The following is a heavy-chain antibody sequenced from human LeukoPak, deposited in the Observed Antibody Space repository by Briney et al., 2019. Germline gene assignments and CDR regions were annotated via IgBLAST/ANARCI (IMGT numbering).Heavy chain of an antibody. CDR2: MNPNSGST. Sequence: ASVKVSCKASGYTFTSYDINWVRQATGQGLEWMGWMNPNSGSTGYAQKFQGRVTMTRNTSISTAYMELSSLRSEDTAVYYCARGSASYYDILTGGGGFDYWGQGTLVTVSS. CDR1: GYTFTSYD. CDR3: ARGSASYYDILTGGGGFDY. J-gene: IGHJ4*02. D-gene: IGHD3-9*01. V-gene: IGHV1-8*01.